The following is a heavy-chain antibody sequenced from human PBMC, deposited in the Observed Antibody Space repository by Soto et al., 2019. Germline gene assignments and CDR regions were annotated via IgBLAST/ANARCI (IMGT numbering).Heavy chain of an antibody. CDR3: AREGRAIFGVELYGYYGMDV. D-gene: IGHD3-3*01. Sequence: GASVKVSCKASGYTFTGYYMHWVRQAPGQGLEWMGWINPNSGGTNYAQKFQGRVTMTRDTSISTAYMERSRLRSDDTAVYYCAREGRAIFGVELYGYYGMDVWGQGTTVTVSS. V-gene: IGHV1-2*02. CDR1: GYTFTGYY. CDR2: INPNSGGT. J-gene: IGHJ6*02.